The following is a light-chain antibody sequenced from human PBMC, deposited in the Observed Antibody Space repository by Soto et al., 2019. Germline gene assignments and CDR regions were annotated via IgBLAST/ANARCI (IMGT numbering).Light chain of an antibody. CDR2: EVT. CDR3: TSYTNTSLLRTV. CDR1: SGDVGGYGY. Sequence: QSVLTQPAPMSGSPGQSITISCTGSSGDVGGYGYVSWYQQHPGKAPKLIIYEVTKRPSGVSNRFSGSKSGNTASLTISGLQSDDEADYYCTSYTNTSLLRTVFGTGTKVTVL. J-gene: IGLJ1*01. V-gene: IGLV2-14*01.